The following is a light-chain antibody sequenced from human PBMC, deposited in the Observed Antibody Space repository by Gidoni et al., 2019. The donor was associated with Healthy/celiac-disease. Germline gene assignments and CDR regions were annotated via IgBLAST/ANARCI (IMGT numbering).Light chain of an antibody. V-gene: IGLV2-14*01. J-gene: IGLJ1*01. CDR1: SSDVGGYNY. CDR2: EFS. CDR3: SSYTSSSTYV. Sequence: QSALTHPASVSGSPGPSITISGTGTSSDVGGYNYVSWYQQHPGKAPKIRSYEFSNRPTGVSNRVSGSKSGNPASLTIAGLQAEDEADYYCSSYTSSSTYVFGTGTKVTVL.